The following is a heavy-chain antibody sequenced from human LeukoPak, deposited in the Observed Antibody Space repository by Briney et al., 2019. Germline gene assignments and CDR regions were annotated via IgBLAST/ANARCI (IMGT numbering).Heavy chain of an antibody. D-gene: IGHD3-16*02. J-gene: IGHJ6*02. CDR3: ATRKIRGIIGHYCSGMDV. V-gene: IGHV4-31*03. Sequence: SQTLSLTCTVSGGSISSGGYYWSWIRQHPGKGLEWIGYIYYSGSTYYNPSLKSRVTISLDTSKNQFSLKVNSVTAADTAVYYCATRKIRGIIGHYCSGMDVWGQGTTVTVSS. CDR1: GGSISSGGYY. CDR2: IYYSGST.